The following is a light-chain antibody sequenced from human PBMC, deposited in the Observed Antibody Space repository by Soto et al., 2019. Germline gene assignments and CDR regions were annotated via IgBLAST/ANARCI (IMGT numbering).Light chain of an antibody. Sequence: QSVLTQPPSVSGAPGQRVTISCTGSSSNIGAHYDVHWYQQLPGTAPKLLIYGNTNRPSGVPDRFSGSKSGTSASLAITGLQAEDEADYYCQSYDSSLGGWVFGGGTKLTVL. CDR1: SSNIGAHYD. CDR3: QSYDSSLGGWV. J-gene: IGLJ3*02. CDR2: GNT. V-gene: IGLV1-40*01.